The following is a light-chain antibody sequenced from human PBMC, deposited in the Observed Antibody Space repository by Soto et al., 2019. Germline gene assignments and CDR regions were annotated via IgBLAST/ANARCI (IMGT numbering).Light chain of an antibody. CDR3: QQYGNSPGT. Sequence: EIVLTQSPGTLSLSPGERATLSCTASQNVRDSYLAWYQQKPGQAPSLLLYDTSTRATGVPDRFSGSGSGTDFALTISRVEPEDFALYFCQQYGNSPGTFGQGTKVEI. CDR1: QNVRDSY. J-gene: IGKJ1*01. V-gene: IGKV3-20*01. CDR2: DTS.